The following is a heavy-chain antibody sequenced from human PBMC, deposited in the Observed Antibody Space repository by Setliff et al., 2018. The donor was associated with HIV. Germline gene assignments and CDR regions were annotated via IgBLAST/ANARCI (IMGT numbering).Heavy chain of an antibody. Sequence: PSETLSLTCTVSGGSISTSRHYWGWIRQPPGKGLEWIGSIYYTGSTYYNPSLKSRVTISVDTSKKHFSLRLTSVTAADTAVYFCARGVIETDYDYVDIYYYNYMDVWGKGTTVSVSS. CDR2: IYYTGST. CDR1: GGSISTSRHY. D-gene: IGHD5-12*01. J-gene: IGHJ6*03. CDR3: ARGVIETDYDYVDIYYYNYMDV. V-gene: IGHV4-39*02.